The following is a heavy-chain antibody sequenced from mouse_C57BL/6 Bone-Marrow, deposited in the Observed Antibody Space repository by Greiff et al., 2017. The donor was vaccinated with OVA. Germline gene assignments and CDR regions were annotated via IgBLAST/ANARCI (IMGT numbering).Heavy chain of an antibody. V-gene: IGHV5-17*01. CDR3: AKVYYYTGY. Sequence: EVMLVESGGGLVKPGGSLKLSCAASGFTFSDYGMHWVRQAPEKGLAWVAYISSGSSTIYYADTVKGRFTISRDNAKNTLFLQMTSLRSEDTAMYYCAKVYYYTGYWGQGTLVTVSA. CDR2: ISSGSSTI. D-gene: IGHD2-1*01. J-gene: IGHJ3*02. CDR1: GFTFSDYG.